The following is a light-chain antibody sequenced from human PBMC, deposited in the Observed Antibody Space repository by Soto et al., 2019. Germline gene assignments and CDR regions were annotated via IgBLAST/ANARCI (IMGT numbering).Light chain of an antibody. V-gene: IGKV3-15*01. J-gene: IGKJ1*01. CDR3: QQYNIWPLWT. Sequence: ETVMTQSPATLSVSPGDTATLSCRASRSVSNNLAWYQQKPGQAPRLLIYAASTRATGIPARFSGSGSGTEFTLAISSLQSEDFAVYFCQQYNIWPLWTFGQGTKVDIK. CDR2: AAS. CDR1: RSVSNN.